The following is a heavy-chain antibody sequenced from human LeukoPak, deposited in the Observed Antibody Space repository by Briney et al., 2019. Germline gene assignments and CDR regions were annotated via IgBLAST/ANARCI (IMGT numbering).Heavy chain of an antibody. Sequence: GGSLRLSCAASGFTFSSYEMNWVRQAPGKGLEWASYISSSGSTIYYADSVKGRFTISRDNAKNSLYLQMNSLRAEDTAVYYCARRLSSAAFDIWGQGTMVTVSS. V-gene: IGHV3-48*03. CDR1: GFTFSSYE. CDR2: ISSSGSTI. D-gene: IGHD2-15*01. CDR3: ARRLSSAAFDI. J-gene: IGHJ3*02.